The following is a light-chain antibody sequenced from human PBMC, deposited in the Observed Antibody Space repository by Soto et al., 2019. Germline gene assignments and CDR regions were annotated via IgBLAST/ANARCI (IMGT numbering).Light chain of an antibody. CDR2: KAS. J-gene: IGKJ2*01. CDR3: QHYNSFPYT. V-gene: IGKV1-5*03. Sequence: DIQMTQSPSTQSTSPAARATPTCRASQSISSWLAWYQQKPGKAPKLLIYKASSLESGVPSRFSGSGSGTEFTLTISSLQPDDFATYFCQHYNSFPYTFGQGTKVDIK. CDR1: QSISSW.